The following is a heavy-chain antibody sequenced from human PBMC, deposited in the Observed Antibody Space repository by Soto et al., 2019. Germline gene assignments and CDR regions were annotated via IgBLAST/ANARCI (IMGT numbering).Heavy chain of an antibody. CDR2: IYYSGTT. Sequence: QLQLQESGPGLVKPSETLSLTCTVSGGSISSSAYYWGWIRQPPGQGLEWIGSIYYSGTTFYVPSLKSRLFMSVDTSKNQFSLGLRCVTATETAVYYCARQARGATYADFDYWGQGTLVTVSS. CDR3: ARQARGATYADFDY. CDR1: GGSISSSAYY. V-gene: IGHV4-39*01. J-gene: IGHJ4*02. D-gene: IGHD1-26*01.